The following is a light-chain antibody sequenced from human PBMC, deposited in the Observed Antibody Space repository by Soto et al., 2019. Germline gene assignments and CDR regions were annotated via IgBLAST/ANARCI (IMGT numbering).Light chain of an antibody. Sequence: QSVLTQPASVSGSPGQSITISCTGTSRDVGGYNFVSWYQQHPGKAPKLMIYDVSHRPSGVSNRFSGSKSGNTASPTISGLQADDEADYYCNSYTSSSTRVFGGGTKVTVL. J-gene: IGLJ3*02. CDR1: SRDVGGYNF. CDR2: DVS. CDR3: NSYTSSSTRV. V-gene: IGLV2-14*03.